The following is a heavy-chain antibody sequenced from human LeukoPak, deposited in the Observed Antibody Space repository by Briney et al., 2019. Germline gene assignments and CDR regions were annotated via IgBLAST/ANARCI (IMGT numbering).Heavy chain of an antibody. CDR3: ARESGLLWFGEFRDY. D-gene: IGHD3-10*01. V-gene: IGHV1-69*13. CDR2: IIPIFGTA. J-gene: IGHJ4*02. CDR1: GGTFSSYA. Sequence: VASVKVSCKASGGTFSSYAISWVRQAPGQGLEWMGGIIPIFGTANYAQKFQGRVTITADESTSTAYMELSSLRSEDTAVYYCARESGLLWFGEFRDYWGQGTLVTVSS.